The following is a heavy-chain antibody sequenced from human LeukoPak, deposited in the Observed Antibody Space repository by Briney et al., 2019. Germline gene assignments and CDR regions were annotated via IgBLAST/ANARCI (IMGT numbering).Heavy chain of an antibody. D-gene: IGHD2-15*01. CDR2: IKEDGTEK. CDR3: ARDRDRYFDY. CDR1: GFTFSTYW. V-gene: IGHV3-7*01. J-gene: IGHJ4*02. Sequence: GGSLRLSCAAPGFTFSTYWITWVRQAPGKGLEWVANIKEDGTEKYYVDSVKGRFTISRDNAKNSLYLQMNSLRAEDTAVYYCARDRDRYFDYWGQGTLVTVSS.